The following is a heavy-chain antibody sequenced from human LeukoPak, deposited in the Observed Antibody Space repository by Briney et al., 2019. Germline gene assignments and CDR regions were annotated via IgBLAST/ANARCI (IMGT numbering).Heavy chain of an antibody. CDR1: GYTYTSYG. Sequence: ASVKVSCKASGYTYTSYGISWVRQAPGQGLEWMGWISAYNGNTKYAQKLQGRVTMTIDTSTSTAYMELRSLRSDDTAVYYCARSPGYYYYSMDVWGKGTTVTVSS. CDR3: ARSPGYYYYSMDV. CDR2: ISAYNGNT. V-gene: IGHV1-18*01. J-gene: IGHJ6*03.